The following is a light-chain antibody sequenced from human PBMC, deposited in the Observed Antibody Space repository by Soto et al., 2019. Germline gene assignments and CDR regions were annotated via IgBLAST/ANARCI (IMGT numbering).Light chain of an antibody. CDR3: VQHNKYPLT. CDR1: QGISNY. J-gene: IGKJ4*01. CDR2: AAF. Sequence: NIQMTQSPSALSASVGDRVTIICRATQGISNYLAWFQQKPGKVPKHLTYAAFSLRSGAPSRFSASGSWTEFTLTISSPQPEDFANYYCVQHNKYPLTFGGETKVEIK. V-gene: IGKV1D-17*01.